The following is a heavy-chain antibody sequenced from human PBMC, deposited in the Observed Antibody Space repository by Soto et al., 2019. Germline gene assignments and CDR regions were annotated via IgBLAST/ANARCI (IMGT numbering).Heavy chain of an antibody. CDR2: ISNRGDT. D-gene: IGHD2-15*01. J-gene: IGHJ3*01. CDR3: AREPRYCRGGSCSSTGKAFDF. V-gene: IGHV3-66*01. CDR1: GFIVSDTY. Sequence: EVQLVESGGGLVQPGGSLRLSCTASGFIVSDTYVNWVRQAPGKGLEWVAVISNRGDTHYADSVRGRFSLTRDNSDNTWHLQMNTLRVGDTAFNYCAREPRYCRGGSCSSTGKAFDFWGQGTMVTVSS.